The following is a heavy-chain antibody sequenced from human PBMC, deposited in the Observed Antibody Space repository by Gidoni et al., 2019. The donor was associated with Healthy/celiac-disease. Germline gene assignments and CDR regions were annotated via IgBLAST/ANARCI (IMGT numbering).Heavy chain of an antibody. CDR1: GGTFRSYT. Sequence: QVQLVQSGAEVKKPGSSVKVSFKASGGTFRSYTISWVRQAPGQGLEWMGRIIPILGIANYAQKFQGRVTITADKSTSTAYMELSSLRSEDTAVYYCARDQTYCGGDCYSRDWGQGTLVTVSS. J-gene: IGHJ4*02. CDR2: IIPILGIA. D-gene: IGHD2-21*02. CDR3: ARDQTYCGGDCYSRD. V-gene: IGHV1-69*08.